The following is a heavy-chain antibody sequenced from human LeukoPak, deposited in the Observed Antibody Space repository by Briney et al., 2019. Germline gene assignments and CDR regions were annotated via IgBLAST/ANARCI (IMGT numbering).Heavy chain of an antibody. D-gene: IGHD2/OR15-2a*01. Sequence: PSETLSLTCTVSGGSISSYYWSWIRQPPGKGREWVGYIYYSGSTNYNPSLKSRVTISVDTSKNQFSLKLSSVTAADTAVYYFARNIVPLEGGMDVWGKGTTVTVSS. CDR1: GGSISSYY. J-gene: IGHJ6*01. V-gene: IGHV4-59*01. CDR2: IYYSGST. CDR3: ARNIVPLEGGMDV.